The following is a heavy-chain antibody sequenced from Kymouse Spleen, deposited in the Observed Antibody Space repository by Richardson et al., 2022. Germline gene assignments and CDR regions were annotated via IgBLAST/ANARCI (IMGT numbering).Heavy chain of an antibody. CDR2: INPNSGGT. CDR3: ADYYYGSGSYYKGYFQH. J-gene: IGHJ1*01. CDR1: GYTFTGYY. V-gene: IGHV1-2*04. D-gene: IGHD3-10*01. Sequence: QVQLVQSGAEVKKPGASVKVSCKASGYTFTGYYMHWVRQAPGQGLEWMGWINPNSGGTNYAQKFQGWVTMTRDTSISTAYMELSRLRSDDTAVYYCADYYYGSGSYYKGYFQHWGQGTLVTVSS.